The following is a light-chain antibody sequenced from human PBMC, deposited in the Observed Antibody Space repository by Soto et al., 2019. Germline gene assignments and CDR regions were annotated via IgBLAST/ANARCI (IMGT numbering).Light chain of an antibody. CDR2: QGS. CDR1: SSDVGTYNL. J-gene: IGLJ2*01. CDR3: SSYADDTILI. V-gene: IGLV2-23*01. Sequence: QSALTQPASVSGSPGQSITMSCTGTSSDVGTYNLVSWYQQYPGKVPKLLIYQGSKRPSGVSDRFSGSRSGNTASLTISGLQADDEADYYCSSYADDTILIFGGGTKVTVL.